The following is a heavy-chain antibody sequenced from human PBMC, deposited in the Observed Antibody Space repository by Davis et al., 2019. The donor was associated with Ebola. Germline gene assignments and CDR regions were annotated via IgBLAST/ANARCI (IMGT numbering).Heavy chain of an antibody. CDR2: ISSSSSYI. D-gene: IGHD2-15*01. J-gene: IGHJ2*01. V-gene: IGHV3-21*01. CDR3: ARYCSGGSCYSSWYFDL. Sequence: GGSLRLSCAASGFTFSSYSMNWVRQAPGKGLEWVSSISSSSSYIYYADSVKGRFTISRDNAKNSLYLQMNSLTAEDTAVYYCARYCSGGSCYSSWYFDLWGRGTLVTVSS. CDR1: GFTFSSYS.